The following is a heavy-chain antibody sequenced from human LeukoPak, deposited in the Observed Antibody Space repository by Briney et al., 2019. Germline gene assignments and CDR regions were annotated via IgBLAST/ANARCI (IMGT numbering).Heavy chain of an antibody. CDR2: VYYTGST. CDR3: ARDGGKDYYGSGSYYPKWFDP. D-gene: IGHD3-10*01. J-gene: IGHJ5*02. Sequence: SETLSLTCTVSGGSISSSSYYWGWIRQPPGKGLEWVGSVYYTGSTYYNPSLKSRVTISIDTSKNQFSLNLSSVTAADTAVYYCARDGGKDYYGSGSYYPKWFDPWGQGTLVTVSS. V-gene: IGHV4-39*07. CDR1: GGSISSSSYY.